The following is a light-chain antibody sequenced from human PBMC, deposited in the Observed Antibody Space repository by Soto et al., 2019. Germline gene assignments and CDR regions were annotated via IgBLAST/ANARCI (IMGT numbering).Light chain of an antibody. CDR1: SRDVGGFNY. V-gene: IGLV2-14*01. CDR3: SSYTSSSTDV. Sequence: QSVLTQPASVSGSPGQSITISCTGTSRDVGGFNYVSWYQQHPGKAPKLMIYEVTNRPSGVSNRFSGSKSDNTAFLTISGLQAEDEADYYCSSYTSSSTDVFGTGTKVTVL. J-gene: IGLJ1*01. CDR2: EVT.